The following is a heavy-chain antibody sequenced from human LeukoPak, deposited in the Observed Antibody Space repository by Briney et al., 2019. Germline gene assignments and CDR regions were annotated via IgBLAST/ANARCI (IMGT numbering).Heavy chain of an antibody. CDR3: AKKRQPGYGGSDAFDI. CDR2: ISGSGGST. D-gene: IGHD5-12*01. CDR1: GFTFSSYA. V-gene: IGHV3-23*01. Sequence: PGGSLRLSCAASGFTFSSYAMSWVRQAPGKGLEWVSGISGSGGSTFYADSVKGRFTISRDNFQNALFLQMNSLRAEDTAVYYCAKKRQPGYGGSDAFDIWGQGTMVTVSS. J-gene: IGHJ3*02.